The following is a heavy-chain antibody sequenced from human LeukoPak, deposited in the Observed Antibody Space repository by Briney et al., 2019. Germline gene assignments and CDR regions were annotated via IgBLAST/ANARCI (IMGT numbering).Heavy chain of an antibody. CDR2: ISGSGGST. J-gene: IGHJ4*02. CDR1: GFTFSSYA. CDR3: AKYSSSWYYYFDY. V-gene: IGHV3-23*01. Sequence: GGSLRLSCAASGFTFSSYAMSWVRQAPGKGLDWVSGISGSGGSTYYADSVKGRFTISRDNSKNTLYLQMNSLRAEDTAVYYCAKYSSSWYYYFDYWGQGTLVTVSS. D-gene: IGHD6-13*01.